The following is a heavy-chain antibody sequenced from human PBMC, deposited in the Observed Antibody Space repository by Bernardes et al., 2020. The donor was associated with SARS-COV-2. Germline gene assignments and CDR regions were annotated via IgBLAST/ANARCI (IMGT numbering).Heavy chain of an antibody. CDR3: ARGSSWSRPNFDY. CDR2: IFYIGST. CDR1: GGSISNYY. V-gene: IGHV4-59*01. J-gene: IGHJ4*02. D-gene: IGHD6-13*01. Sequence: ETLSLPCTVSGGSISNYYWSWIRQRPGKVLEWLGYIFYIGSTNYNHSLTSRVTISVDTSKTQFSLKLSSVTAADTAVYCCARGSSWSRPNFDYWGQGILVTVSS.